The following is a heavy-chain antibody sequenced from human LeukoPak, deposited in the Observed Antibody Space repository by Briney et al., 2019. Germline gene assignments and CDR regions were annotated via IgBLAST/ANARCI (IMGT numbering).Heavy chain of an antibody. CDR2: INSDGSST. D-gene: IGHD2-15*01. J-gene: IGHJ6*04. V-gene: IGHV3-74*01. Sequence: GGSLRLSCAASGFTFSSYSMHWVRQAPGKGLVWVSRINSDGSSTSYADSVKGRFTISRGNAKNTLYLQMNSLRAEDTAVYYCASLQSCYYYYYVMDGWAKGPTVPVSS. CDR1: GFTFSSYS. CDR3: ASLQSCYYYYYVMDG.